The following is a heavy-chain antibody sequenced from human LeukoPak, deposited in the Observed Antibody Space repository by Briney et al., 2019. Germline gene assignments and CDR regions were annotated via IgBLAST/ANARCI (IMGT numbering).Heavy chain of an antibody. Sequence: SETLSFTCTVSGGSISSYYWSWIRQPPGKGLEWIGYIYYSGSTNYNPSLKSRVTISVDTSKNQFSLKLSSVTAADTAVYYCARGSHGWSSGYYHGFDYWGQGTLVTVS. CDR3: ARGSHGWSSGYYHGFDY. V-gene: IGHV4-59*01. D-gene: IGHD3-22*01. CDR1: GGSISSYY. J-gene: IGHJ4*02. CDR2: IYYSGST.